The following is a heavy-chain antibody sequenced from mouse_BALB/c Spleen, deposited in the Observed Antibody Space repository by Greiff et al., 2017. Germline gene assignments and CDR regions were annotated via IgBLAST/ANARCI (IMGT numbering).Heavy chain of an antibody. CDR2: IYHGNSDT. CDR1: GYTFTSYT. V-gene: IGHV1-5*01. Sequence: EVQLVESGAELARPGASVKMSCKASGYTFTSYTMHWVKQRPGQGLEWIGAIYHGNSDTSYNQKFKGKAKLTAVTSTSTAYMELSSLTNEDSAVYYCTRPYSGNYLYAMDYWGQGTSVTVSS. D-gene: IGHD2-10*01. J-gene: IGHJ4*01. CDR3: TRPYSGNYLYAMDY.